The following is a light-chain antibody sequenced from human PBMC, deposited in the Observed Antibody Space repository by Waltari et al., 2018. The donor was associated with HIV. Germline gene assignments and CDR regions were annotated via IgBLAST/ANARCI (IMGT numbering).Light chain of an antibody. CDR1: SSNIGSNY. CDR2: RNN. CDR3: AAWDDSLFWV. J-gene: IGLJ3*02. V-gene: IGLV1-47*01. Sequence: QSVLTQPPSASGTPGQRVTISCSGSSSNIGSNYVYWYQQLPGTTPKLLIYRNNQRPSGFPDRFSGSKSGTSASLAISGLRSEDEADYYCAAWDDSLFWVFGGGTKLTVL.